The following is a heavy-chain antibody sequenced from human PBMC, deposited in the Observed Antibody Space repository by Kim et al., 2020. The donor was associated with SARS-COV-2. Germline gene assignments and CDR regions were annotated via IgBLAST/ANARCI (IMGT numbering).Heavy chain of an antibody. D-gene: IGHD3-10*01. CDR2: IYYSGST. Sequence: SETLSLTCTVSGGSISSYYWSWIRQPPGKGLEWIGYIYYSGSTNYNPSLKSRVTISVDTSKNQFSLKLSSVTAADTAVYYCARVRLVGKFAGYYGSGSQDAFDIWGQGTMVTVSS. CDR1: GGSISSYY. J-gene: IGHJ3*02. V-gene: IGHV4-59*13. CDR3: ARVRLVGKFAGYYGSGSQDAFDI.